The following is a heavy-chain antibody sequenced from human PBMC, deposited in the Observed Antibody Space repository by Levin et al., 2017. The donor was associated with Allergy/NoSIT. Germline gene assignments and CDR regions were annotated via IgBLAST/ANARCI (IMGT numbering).Heavy chain of an antibody. CDR2: IIPILGIT. CDR1: GDTFSSNA. J-gene: IGHJ3*02. CDR3: ATGIQVGAVAVDAFDI. V-gene: IGHV1-69*04. Sequence: PGESLKISCKASGDTFSSNAITWVRQAPGQGLEWMGRIIPILGITHYAQKFQGRVTITADRSTSTAYMELSSLRSEDTAVYYCATGIQVGAVAVDAFDIWGQGTMVTVSS. D-gene: IGHD6-19*01.